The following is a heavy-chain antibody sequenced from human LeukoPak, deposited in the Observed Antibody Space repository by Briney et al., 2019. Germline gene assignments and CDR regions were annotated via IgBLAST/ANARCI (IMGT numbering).Heavy chain of an antibody. V-gene: IGHV4-34*01. Sequence: SETLSLTCAVYGGSFSGYYWSWIRPPPGKGLEWIGETNHGGTTNYNTSLKGRGTISVDTSKNQYSLKLSSVTAADTAVYCCARKLPGATVTTFGYFDYWGQGTLVTVSS. CDR1: GGSFSGYY. CDR3: ARKLPGATVTTFGYFDY. D-gene: IGHD4-17*01. CDR2: TNHGGTT. J-gene: IGHJ4*02.